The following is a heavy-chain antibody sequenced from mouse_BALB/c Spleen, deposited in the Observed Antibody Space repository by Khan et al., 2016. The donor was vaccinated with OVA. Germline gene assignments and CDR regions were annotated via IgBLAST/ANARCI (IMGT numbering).Heavy chain of an antibody. CDR1: GYTFTSYW. CDR2: IDPYDSET. CDR3: ARRPVDY. J-gene: IGHJ3*01. Sequence: QVQLQQPGTELVRPWTSVKLSCKASGYTFTSYWVNWINQRPEQGLEWIGRIDPYDSETHYNQKFKDKAILTVDKSSNTAYLQLSSLTSEDSAVLYGARRPVDYWGQGTLVTVSA. V-gene: IGHV1-52*01.